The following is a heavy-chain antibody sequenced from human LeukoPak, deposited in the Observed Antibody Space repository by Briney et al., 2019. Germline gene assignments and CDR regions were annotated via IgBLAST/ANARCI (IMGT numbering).Heavy chain of an antibody. Sequence: SETLSLTCTVPGGSISSSSYYWGWIRQPPGKGLEWIGSSYFSGSTYYIPSLKSRVTISVDTSKNQFSLKLSSVTAADTAVYYCARHVRWGSSGWWVDYWGQGTLVTVSS. CDR1: GGSISSSSYY. D-gene: IGHD6-19*01. V-gene: IGHV4-39*01. CDR3: ARHVRWGSSGWWVDY. J-gene: IGHJ4*02. CDR2: SYFSGST.